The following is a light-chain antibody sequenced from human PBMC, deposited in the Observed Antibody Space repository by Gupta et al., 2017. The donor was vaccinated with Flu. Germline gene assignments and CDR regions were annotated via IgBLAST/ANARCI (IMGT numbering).Light chain of an antibody. J-gene: IGKJ4*01. CDR3: QQYYDVPFT. Sequence: YKASQSVLNDYTNNDYLYWYQQKPGQPPKLLISWATTLESGVPERFSASGSGTDFTLTIASLQAEDVAVYYCQQYYDVPFTFGRGTKVEIK. CDR2: WAT. V-gene: IGKV4-1*01. CDR1: QSVLNDYTNNDY.